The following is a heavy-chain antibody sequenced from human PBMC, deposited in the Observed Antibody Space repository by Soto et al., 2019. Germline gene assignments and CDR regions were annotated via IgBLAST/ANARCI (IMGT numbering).Heavy chain of an antibody. CDR2: IRSKANSYAT. CDR3: TRLSGYSSSWDFDY. Sequence: EVQLVESGGGLVQPGGSLKLSCAASEFTFSGSAMHWVRQASGKGLEWVGRIRSKANSYATAYAASVKGRFTISRDDSKNTAYLQMNSLKTEDTAVYYCTRLSGYSSSWDFDYWGQGTLVTVSS. D-gene: IGHD6-13*01. V-gene: IGHV3-73*02. CDR1: EFTFSGSA. J-gene: IGHJ4*02.